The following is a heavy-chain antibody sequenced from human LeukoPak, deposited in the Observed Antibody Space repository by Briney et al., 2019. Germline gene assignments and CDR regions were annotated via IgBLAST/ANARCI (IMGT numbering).Heavy chain of an antibody. J-gene: IGHJ4*02. D-gene: IGHD5-18*01. CDR1: GFTFSSYG. CDR3: AKDPRGYSYGLFDY. CDR2: IRYDGSNK. V-gene: IGHV3-30*02. Sequence: PGGSLRLSCAASGFTFSSYGMHWVRQAPGKGLEWVAFIRYDGSNKYYADSVKGRFTISRDSSKNTLYLQMNSLRAEDTAVYYCAKDPRGYSYGLFDYWGQGTLVTVSS.